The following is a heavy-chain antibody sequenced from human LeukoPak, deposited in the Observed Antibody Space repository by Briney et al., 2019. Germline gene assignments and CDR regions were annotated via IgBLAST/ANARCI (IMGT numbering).Heavy chain of an antibody. CDR1: GFTFSSYA. CDR3: ARAPIVVVPAAIQGAFDI. V-gene: IGHV3-30*04. Sequence: GRSLRLSCAASGFTFSSYAMHWVRQAPRKGLEWVAVISYDGSNKYYADSVKGRFTISRDNSKNTLYLQMNSLRAEDTAVYYCARAPIVVVPAAIQGAFDIWGQGTMVTVSS. D-gene: IGHD2-2*01. CDR2: ISYDGSNK. J-gene: IGHJ3*02.